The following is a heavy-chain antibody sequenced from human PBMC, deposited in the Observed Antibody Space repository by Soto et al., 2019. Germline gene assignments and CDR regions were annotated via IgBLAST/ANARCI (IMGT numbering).Heavy chain of an antibody. V-gene: IGHV4-34*01. CDR2: INHSGST. J-gene: IGHJ4*02. CDR3: ASSKHLGRLVD. CDR1: GGSFSGYY. Sequence: QVQLQQWGAGLLKPSETLSLTCAVYGGSFSGYYWSWIRQPPGKGLEWIGEINHSGSTNYNPSLKSRVTISVDTSKNQFSLKLSSVTAADTAVYYCASSKHLGRLVDWGQGTLVTVSS. D-gene: IGHD2-15*01.